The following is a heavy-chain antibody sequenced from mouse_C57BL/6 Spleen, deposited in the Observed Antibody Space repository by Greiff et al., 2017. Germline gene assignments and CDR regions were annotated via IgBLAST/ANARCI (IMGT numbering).Heavy chain of an antibody. V-gene: IGHV10-1*01. D-gene: IGHD2-4*01. CDR3: VREGLRREAWFAY. CDR2: IRSKSNNYAT. J-gene: IGHJ3*01. Sequence: EVQLVESGGGLVQPKGSLKLSCAASGFSFNTYAMNWVRQAPGKGLEWVARIRSKSNNYATYYADSVKDRFTISRDDSESMLYLQMNNLKTEDTAMYYCVREGLRREAWFAYWGQGTLVTVSA. CDR1: GFSFNTYA.